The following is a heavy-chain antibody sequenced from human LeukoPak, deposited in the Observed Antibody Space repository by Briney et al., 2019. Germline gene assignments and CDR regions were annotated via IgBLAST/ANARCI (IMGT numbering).Heavy chain of an antibody. V-gene: IGHV3-30-3*01. CDR3: AKDPRYYYGSGSYYPY. Sequence: GGSLRLSCAASGFTFRNYAMHWVRQAPGKGLEWVAVISYDGSNKYHADSVKGRFTISRDNSKNTLYLQMNSLRAEDTAVYYCAKDPRYYYGSGSYYPYWGQGTLVTVSS. CDR1: GFTFRNYA. CDR2: ISYDGSNK. D-gene: IGHD3-10*01. J-gene: IGHJ4*02.